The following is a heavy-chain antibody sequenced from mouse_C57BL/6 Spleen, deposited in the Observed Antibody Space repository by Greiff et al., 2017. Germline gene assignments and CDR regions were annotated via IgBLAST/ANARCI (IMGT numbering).Heavy chain of an antibody. V-gene: IGHV1-39*01. Sequence: EVQLQQSGPELVKPGASVKISCKASGYSFTDYNMTWVKQSNGKSLEWIGVINPNYGTTSYNQKFKGKATLTVDQSSSTAYMQLNILTSEDSAVYYCARSNYYGSSPFDYWGQGTTLTVSS. CDR3: ARSNYYGSSPFDY. CDR1: GYSFTDYN. J-gene: IGHJ2*01. CDR2: INPNYGTT. D-gene: IGHD1-1*01.